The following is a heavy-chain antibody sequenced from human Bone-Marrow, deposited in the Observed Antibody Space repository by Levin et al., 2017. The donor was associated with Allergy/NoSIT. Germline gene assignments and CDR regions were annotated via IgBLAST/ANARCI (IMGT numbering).Heavy chain of an antibody. V-gene: IGHV4-31*03. Sequence: SETLSLTCTVSGGSIRIAGYYWGWIRQHPGKGLEWIGYINYSGSIFYNPSLKGRATMSVDTSKNQFSLNLSSVTAADTAVYYCASFWSGYYAFDYWGQGTLVTVSS. CDR1: GGSIRIAGYY. D-gene: IGHD3-3*01. J-gene: IGHJ4*02. CDR2: INYSGSI. CDR3: ASFWSGYYAFDY.